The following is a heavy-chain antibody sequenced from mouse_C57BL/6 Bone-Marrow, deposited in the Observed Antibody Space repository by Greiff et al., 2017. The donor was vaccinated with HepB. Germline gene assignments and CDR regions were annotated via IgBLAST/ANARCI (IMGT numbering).Heavy chain of an antibody. CDR3: ARSGYGNFFDY. V-gene: IGHV1-82*01. D-gene: IGHD2-1*01. J-gene: IGHJ2*01. CDR2: IYPGDGDT. CDR1: GYAFSSSW. Sequence: VQLQESGPELVKPGASVKISCKASGYAFSSSWMNWVKQRPGKGLEWIGRIYPGDGDTNYNGKFKGKATLTADKSSSTAYMQLSSLTSEDSAVYFCARSGYGNFFDYRGQGTTLTVSA.